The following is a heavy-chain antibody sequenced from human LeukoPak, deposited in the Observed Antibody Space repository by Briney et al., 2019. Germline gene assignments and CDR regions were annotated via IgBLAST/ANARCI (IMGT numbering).Heavy chain of an antibody. CDR1: GFTFSSYA. D-gene: IGHD1-1*01. CDR2: ISGSGDFT. V-gene: IGHV3-23*01. J-gene: IGHJ3*02. Sequence: GGSLRLSCAASGFTFSSYAMSWVRQAPGKGLEWVLTISGSGDFTHFADSVRGRFTISRDNSKNTLYLQMNSLRAEDTAVYYCARERYNWNDRGAFDIWGQGTMVTVSS. CDR3: ARERYNWNDRGAFDI.